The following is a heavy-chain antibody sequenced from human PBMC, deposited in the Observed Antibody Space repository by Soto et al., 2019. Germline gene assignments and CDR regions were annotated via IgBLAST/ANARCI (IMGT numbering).Heavy chain of an antibody. CDR1: GQSFSGHS. D-gene: IGHD1-1*01. CDR2: INESGST. CDR3: ARGSGIVALPGELEDVNYDY. J-gene: IGHJ4*02. Sequence: QVQLQQWGAGLVKPSETLSLSCAVYGQSFSGHSWAWIRQPPGKGLEWIGEINESGSTYYNPSLKSRVTISTDTSTKQFSLKLSSVSAADTAAYFCARGSGIVALPGELEDVNYDYWGQGTLVNVSS. V-gene: IGHV4-34*01.